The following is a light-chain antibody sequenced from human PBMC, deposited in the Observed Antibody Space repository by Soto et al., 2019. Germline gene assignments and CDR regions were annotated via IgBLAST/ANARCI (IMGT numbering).Light chain of an antibody. CDR1: QSVRSS. Sequence: EIVTTPSPATLSVSPVEISTLSFIASQSVRSSLAWYQQKPGQAPRLLIYSASTRAPGIPARFSGSGSETDSTLTIRSLQSEDFAVYYCQQYNSWPPINCGQGKRRAIK. CDR2: SAS. V-gene: IGKV3-15*01. CDR3: QQYNSWPPIN. J-gene: IGKJ5*01.